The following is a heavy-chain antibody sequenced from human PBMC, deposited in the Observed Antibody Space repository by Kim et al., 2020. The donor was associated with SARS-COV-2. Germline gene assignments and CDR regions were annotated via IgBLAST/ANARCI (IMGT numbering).Heavy chain of an antibody. J-gene: IGHJ6*02. CDR3: AKDAGSSSYLIYYYYGMDV. V-gene: IGHV3-30*18. CDR1: GFTFSSYG. D-gene: IGHD6-6*01. CDR2: ISYDGSNK. Sequence: GGSLRLSCAASGFTFSSYGMHWVRQAPGKGLEWVAVISYDGSNKYYADSVKGRFTISRDNSKNTLYLQMNSLRAEDTAVYYCAKDAGSSSYLIYYYYGMDVWGQGTTVTVSS.